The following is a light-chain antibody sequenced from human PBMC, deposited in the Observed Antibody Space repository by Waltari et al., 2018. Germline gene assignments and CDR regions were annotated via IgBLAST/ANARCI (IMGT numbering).Light chain of an antibody. J-gene: IGLJ3*02. Sequence: QSGLTPPPSVSGAAGQRVIISCTGTSSNLGSNYHVHWYQQFPGTAPKVLIYANENRPSGIPDRFSASKSGTSASLTITGLQTEDEADYYCQSYDNNLRAWVFGGGTKVTVL. CDR2: ANE. V-gene: IGLV1-40*01. CDR3: QSYDNNLRAWV. CDR1: SSNLGSNYH.